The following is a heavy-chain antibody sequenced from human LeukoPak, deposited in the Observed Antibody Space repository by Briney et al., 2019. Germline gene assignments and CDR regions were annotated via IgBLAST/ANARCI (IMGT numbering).Heavy chain of an antibody. D-gene: IGHD5-18*01. CDR1: GYTFTIYY. CDR3: ARERGGRGYSYGPFDY. J-gene: IGHJ4*02. CDR2: INPSGGST. Sequence: AASVTVSFTASGYTFTIYYMHWVRQAPGQGLEWMGIINPSGGSTSYAQKFQGRVTMTRDMSTSTVYMELSSLRSEDTAVYYCARERGGRGYSYGPFDYWGQGTLVTVSS. V-gene: IGHV1-46*01.